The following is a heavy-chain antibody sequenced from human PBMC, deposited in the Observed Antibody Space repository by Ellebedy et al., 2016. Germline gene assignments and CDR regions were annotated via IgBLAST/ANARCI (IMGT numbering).Heavy chain of an antibody. Sequence: SVKVSCXASGGTFSSYAISWVRQAPGQGLEWMGGIIPIFGTANYAQKFQGRVTITADESTSTAYMELSSLRSEDTAVYYCATLGCSSTSCPLDYWGQGTLVTVSS. J-gene: IGHJ4*02. D-gene: IGHD2-2*01. CDR2: IIPIFGTA. V-gene: IGHV1-69*13. CDR3: ATLGCSSTSCPLDY. CDR1: GGTFSSYA.